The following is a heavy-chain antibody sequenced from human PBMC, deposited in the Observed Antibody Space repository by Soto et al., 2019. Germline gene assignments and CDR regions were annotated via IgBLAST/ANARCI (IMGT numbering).Heavy chain of an antibody. Sequence: GGSLRLSCAASGFTFSSYEMDWVRQAPGKGLEWVSYISSSGSTIYYADSVKGRFTISRDNAKNSLYLQMNSLRAEDTAVYYCARDREWELPLDYYGMDVWGQGTTVTVSS. J-gene: IGHJ6*02. CDR1: GFTFSSYE. CDR2: ISSSGSTI. V-gene: IGHV3-48*03. CDR3: ARDREWELPLDYYGMDV. D-gene: IGHD1-26*01.